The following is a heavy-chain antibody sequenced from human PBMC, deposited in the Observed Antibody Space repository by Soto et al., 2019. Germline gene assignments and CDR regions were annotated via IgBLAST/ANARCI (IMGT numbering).Heavy chain of an antibody. Sequence: QVQLQQWGAGLLKPSETLSLTCAVYDGSLSDDYYTWTRQSPGKGLEWIGEIHPSGSTYYNPFLRTRGTLSQDTSKKQFSLNLISFTAADTGEYYCSRGNDAYKGGRTWGQGTLVTVSS. D-gene: IGHD1-1*01. CDR2: IHPSGST. J-gene: IGHJ5*02. CDR3: SRGNDAYKGGRT. CDR1: DGSLSDDY. V-gene: IGHV4-34*02.